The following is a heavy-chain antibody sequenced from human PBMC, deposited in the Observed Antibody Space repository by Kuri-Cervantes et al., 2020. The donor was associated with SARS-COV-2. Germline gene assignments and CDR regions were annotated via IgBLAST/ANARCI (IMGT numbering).Heavy chain of an antibody. Sequence: GESLKISCAASGFTFSSYWMHWVRQAPGKGLVWVSRINSDGSSTSYADSVKGRFTISRDNAKNTLYLQMNSLRAEDTAVYYCARSPFARIFDYWGQGTLVTVSS. CDR3: ARSPFARIFDY. CDR1: GFTFSSYW. J-gene: IGHJ4*02. V-gene: IGHV3-74*01. CDR2: INSDGSST. D-gene: IGHD3-10*01.